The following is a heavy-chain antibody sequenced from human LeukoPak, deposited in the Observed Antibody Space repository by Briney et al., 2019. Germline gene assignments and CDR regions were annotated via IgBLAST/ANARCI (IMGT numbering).Heavy chain of an antibody. Sequence: ASVKVSCKASGGTFSSYAISWVRQAPEQGLEWMGRIIPILGIANYAQKFQGRVTITADKSTSTAYMELSSLRSEDTAVYYCARGRTTVVKETFDYWGQGTLVTVSS. J-gene: IGHJ4*02. CDR3: ARGRTTVVKETFDY. CDR1: GGTFSSYA. V-gene: IGHV1-69*04. CDR2: IIPILGIA. D-gene: IGHD4-23*01.